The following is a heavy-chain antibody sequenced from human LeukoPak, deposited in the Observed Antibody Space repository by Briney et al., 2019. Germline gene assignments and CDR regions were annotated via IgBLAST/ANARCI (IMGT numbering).Heavy chain of an antibody. Sequence: ASVKVSCKASGYTFISYGISWVRQAPGQGLEWMGWISAYNDNTNYAQKLQGRVTMTTDTSTSTAYMELRSLRSDDTAVYYCARQPYYDFWSGYLYGMDVWGQGTTVTVSS. CDR3: ARQPYYDFWSGYLYGMDV. D-gene: IGHD3-3*01. CDR1: GYTFISYG. V-gene: IGHV1-18*01. CDR2: ISAYNDNT. J-gene: IGHJ6*02.